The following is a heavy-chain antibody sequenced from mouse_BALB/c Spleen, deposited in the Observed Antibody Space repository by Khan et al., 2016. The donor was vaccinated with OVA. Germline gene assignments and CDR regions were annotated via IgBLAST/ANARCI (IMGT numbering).Heavy chain of an antibody. J-gene: IGHJ3*01. D-gene: IGHD2-1*01. CDR3: ARSNYGTFAY. CDR1: GFTFSSYT. CDR2: ISSGGDNT. V-gene: IGHV5-9*03. Sequence: EVELVESGGGLVKPGGSLKLSCAASGFTFSSYTMSWVRQTPEKRLEWVATISSGGDNTYYPDSVKGRFTIFRDNAKHNLYLQMRRMRSEATALYYCARSNYGTFAYWGQGTLVTVSA.